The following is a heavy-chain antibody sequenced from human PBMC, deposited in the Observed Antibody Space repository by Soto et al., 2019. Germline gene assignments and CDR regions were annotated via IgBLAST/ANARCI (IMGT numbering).Heavy chain of an antibody. CDR3: AREDRGSYGVLDY. CDR1: GFSFRSYS. CDR2: ISSSTSTI. V-gene: IGHV3-48*01. Sequence: GGSLRLSCAASGFSFRSYSMNWVRQAPGKGLEWISYISSSTSTIYYADSVKGRFTISRDTAKNSLYLQMNSLRGEDTAIYYCAREDRGSYGVLDYWGQGTQVTVSS. D-gene: IGHD5-18*01. J-gene: IGHJ4*02.